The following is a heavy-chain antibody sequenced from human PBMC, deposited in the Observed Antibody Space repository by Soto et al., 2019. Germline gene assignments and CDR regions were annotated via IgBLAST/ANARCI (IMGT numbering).Heavy chain of an antibody. CDR3: ARDGSIAARSTYYYYGMDV. D-gene: IGHD6-6*01. J-gene: IGHJ6*02. CDR1: GFTFSSYE. V-gene: IGHV3-48*03. Sequence: PGGSLRLSCAASGFTFSSYEMNWVRQAPGKGLEWVSYISSSGSTIYYADSVKGRFTISRDNAKNSLYLQMNSLRAEDTAVYYCARDGSIAARSTYYYYGMDVWGLGTTVTVSS. CDR2: ISSSGSTI.